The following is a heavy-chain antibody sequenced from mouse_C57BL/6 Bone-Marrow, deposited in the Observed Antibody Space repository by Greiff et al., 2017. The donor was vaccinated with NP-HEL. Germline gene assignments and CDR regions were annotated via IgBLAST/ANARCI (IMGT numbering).Heavy chain of an antibody. Sequence: QVQLKQSGPGLVQPSQSLSITCTVSGFSLTSYGVHWVRQSPGKGLEWLGVIWRGGSTDYNAASMSRQSTTKDNSKSQDFFKMNSLQADDTAIYYCAKGKGLLRYFDVWGTGTTVTVSS. V-gene: IGHV2-5*01. CDR2: IWRGGST. CDR3: AKGKGLLRYFDV. CDR1: GFSLTSYG. D-gene: IGHD2-3*01. J-gene: IGHJ1*03.